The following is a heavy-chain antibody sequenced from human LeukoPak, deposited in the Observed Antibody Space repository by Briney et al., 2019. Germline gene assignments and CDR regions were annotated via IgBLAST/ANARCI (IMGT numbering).Heavy chain of an antibody. J-gene: IGHJ4*02. D-gene: IGHD6-13*01. CDR2: IRTNGGST. CDR3: AKGYSSSWYYFDY. Sequence: PGGSLRLSCAASGFTFSSSVMNWVRQAPGKGLECVSAIRTNGGSTYYADSVKGRFTISRDNSKNTLYLQMNSLRAEDTAVYYCAKGYSSSWYYFDYWGQGTLVTVSS. V-gene: IGHV3-23*01. CDR1: GFTFSSSV.